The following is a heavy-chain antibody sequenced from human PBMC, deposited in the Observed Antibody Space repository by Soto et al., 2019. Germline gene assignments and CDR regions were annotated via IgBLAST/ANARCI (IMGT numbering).Heavy chain of an antibody. CDR1: GFTFSSYG. V-gene: IGHV3-21*01. J-gene: IGHJ6*02. D-gene: IGHD6-13*01. Sequence: LRLSCAASGFTFSSYGMHWVRQAPGKGLEWVASISSSSSYIYYADSVKGRFTISRDKAKNSLFLQMSSLRAEDSALYYCARHQGPAAGNYGMDAWGQGTTVTVSS. CDR2: ISSSSSYI. CDR3: ARHQGPAAGNYGMDA.